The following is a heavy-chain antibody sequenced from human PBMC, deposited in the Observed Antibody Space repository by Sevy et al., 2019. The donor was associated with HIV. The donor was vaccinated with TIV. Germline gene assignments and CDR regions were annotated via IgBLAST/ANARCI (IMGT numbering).Heavy chain of an antibody. CDR2: IWYDGSNK. J-gene: IGHJ6*02. Sequence: GGSLRLSCAASGFTFSSYGMHWVRQAPGKGLEWVAVIWYDGSNKYYADSVKGRFTISRENSKNTFHLQMSSLRLEDTGVYYCARGLAALPGYYYGMDVWGQGTTVTVSS. D-gene: IGHD6-6*01. CDR3: ARGLAALPGYYYGMDV. V-gene: IGHV3-33*01. CDR1: GFTFSSYG.